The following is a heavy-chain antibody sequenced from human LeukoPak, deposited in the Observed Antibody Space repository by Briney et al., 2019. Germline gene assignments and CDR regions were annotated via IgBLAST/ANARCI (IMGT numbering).Heavy chain of an antibody. D-gene: IGHD3-22*01. CDR3: ARGYYDSSGYSVYYYYYMDV. CDR1: GYTFTSYD. V-gene: IGHV1-8*03. CDR2: MNPNSGNT. J-gene: IGHJ6*03. Sequence: GASVKVSCKASGYTFTSYDINWVRQATGQGLEWMGWMNPNSGNTGYAQKFQGRVTITRNTSISTAYMELSSLRSEDTAVYYCARGYYDSSGYSVYYYYYMDVWGKGTTVTISS.